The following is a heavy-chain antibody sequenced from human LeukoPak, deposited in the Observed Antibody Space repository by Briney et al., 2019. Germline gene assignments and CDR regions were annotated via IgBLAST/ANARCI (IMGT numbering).Heavy chain of an antibody. CDR3: ARNYYDSNGYRYFDY. J-gene: IGHJ4*02. CDR2: IYTSGST. D-gene: IGHD3-22*01. Sequence: PSETLSLTCTVSGGSISSYYWSWIRQPAGKGLEWIGRIYTSGSTNYNPSLRSRVTISVDKSKNQFSLKLSSVTAADTAVYYCARNYYDSNGYRYFDYWGQGTLVTVS. V-gene: IGHV4-4*07. CDR1: GGSISSYY.